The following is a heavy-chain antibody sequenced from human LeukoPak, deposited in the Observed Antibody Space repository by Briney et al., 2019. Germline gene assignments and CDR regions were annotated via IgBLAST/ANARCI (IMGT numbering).Heavy chain of an antibody. CDR1: GYTFTSYA. J-gene: IGHJ1*01. Sequence: ASAKVSCKASGYTFTSYAMHWVRQAPGQRLEWMGWINAGNGNTKYSQKFQGRVTITRDTSASTAYMELSSLRSEDTAVYYCARPTEGAVAGTLQHWGQGTLVTVSS. D-gene: IGHD6-19*01. CDR2: INAGNGNT. CDR3: ARPTEGAVAGTLQH. V-gene: IGHV1-3*01.